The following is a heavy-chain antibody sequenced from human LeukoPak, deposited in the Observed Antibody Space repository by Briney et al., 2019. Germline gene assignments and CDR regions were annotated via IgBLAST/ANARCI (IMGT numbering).Heavy chain of an antibody. CDR2: INHSGST. CDR1: GGSFSGYY. D-gene: IGHD3-22*01. J-gene: IGHJ1*01. V-gene: IGHV4-34*01. CDR3: ARGRGITMIVASTRYFQH. Sequence: PSETLSLTCAVYGGSFSGYYWSWLRQPPGKGLEWIGEINHSGSTNYNPSLKSRVTISVDTSKNQFSLKLSSVTAADTAVYYCARGRGITMIVASTRYFQHRGQGTLVTVSS.